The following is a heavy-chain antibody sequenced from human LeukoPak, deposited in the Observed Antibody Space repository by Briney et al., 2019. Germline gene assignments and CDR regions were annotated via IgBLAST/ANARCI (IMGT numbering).Heavy chain of an antibody. CDR3: ARGRTSSPYYDILTGYYTIDY. CDR1: GGSFSGYY. Sequence: SETLSLTCAVYGGSFSGYYWSWIRQPPGKGLEWIGEINHSGSTNYNPSLKSRVTISVDTSKNQFSLKLSSVTAADTAVYYCARGRTSSPYYDILTGYYTIDYRGQGTLVTVSS. V-gene: IGHV4-34*01. D-gene: IGHD3-9*01. J-gene: IGHJ4*02. CDR2: INHSGST.